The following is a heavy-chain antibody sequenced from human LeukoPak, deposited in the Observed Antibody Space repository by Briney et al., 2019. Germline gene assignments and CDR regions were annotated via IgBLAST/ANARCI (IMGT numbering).Heavy chain of an antibody. V-gene: IGHV3-30-3*01. Sequence: PGGSLRLSCAASGFTFSSYAMHWVRQAPGKGLEWMAVISYDGSNKYYADSVKGRFTISRDNSKNTLYLQMNSLRAEDTAVYYCAREGSMVRGAVDYWGQGTLVTVSS. CDR2: ISYDGSNK. D-gene: IGHD3-10*01. CDR1: GFTFSSYA. J-gene: IGHJ4*02. CDR3: AREGSMVRGAVDY.